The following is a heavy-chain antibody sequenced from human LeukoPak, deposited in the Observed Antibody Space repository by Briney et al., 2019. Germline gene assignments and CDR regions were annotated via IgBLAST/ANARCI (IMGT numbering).Heavy chain of an antibody. D-gene: IGHD3-3*01. CDR3: ARGKSEGRYYDFWSGYLGPYYYYYMDV. CDR1: GYTFTSYD. J-gene: IGHJ6*03. Sequence: ASVKVSCKASGYTFTSYDINWVRQATGQGGEGMGWRNPNSGKTGYAQKFQGRVTITRNTAISTAYMELSSLRSEDTAVYYCARGKSEGRYYDFWSGYLGPYYYYYMDVWGKGTTVTVSS. CDR2: RNPNSGKT. V-gene: IGHV1-8*03.